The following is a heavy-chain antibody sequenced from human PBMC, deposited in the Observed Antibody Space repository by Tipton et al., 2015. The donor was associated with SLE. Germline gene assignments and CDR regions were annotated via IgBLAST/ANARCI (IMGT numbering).Heavy chain of an antibody. Sequence: TLSLTCAVSGYSISSGYYWGWIRQPPGKGLEWIGSIYHSGSTYYNPSLKSRVTISVDTSKNQFSLKRSSVTAADTAVYYCARKGVATMRYWGQGILVVVSS. CDR2: IYHSGST. J-gene: IGHJ4*02. CDR3: ARKGVATMRY. CDR1: GYSISSGYY. V-gene: IGHV4-38-2*01. D-gene: IGHD5-12*01.